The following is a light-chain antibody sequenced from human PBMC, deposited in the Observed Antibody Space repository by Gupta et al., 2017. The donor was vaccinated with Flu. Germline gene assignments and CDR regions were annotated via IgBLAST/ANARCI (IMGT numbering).Light chain of an antibody. CDR2: EDN. J-gene: IGLJ3*02. CDR3: QSYDSSKQV. CDR1: SGSIASNY. Sequence: PPSVPQSPGKTVTISCTRSSGSIASNYVQWYQPRPGSASTTVTYEDNQRPSGVPDRFSGSIDSSSNSASLTISGLKTDDEADYYCQSYDSSKQVFGGGTKLTVL. V-gene: IGLV6-57*03.